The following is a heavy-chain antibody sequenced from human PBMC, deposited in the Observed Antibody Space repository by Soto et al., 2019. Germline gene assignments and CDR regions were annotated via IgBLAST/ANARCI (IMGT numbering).Heavy chain of an antibody. CDR2: IYYSGST. CDR1: GGSISSYY. Sequence: PSETLSLTCTVSGGSISSYYWSWIRQPPGKGLEWIGYIYYSGSTNYNPSLKSRVTISVDTSKNQFSLKLSSVTAADTAVYYCARDRFHSSSWSHDAFDIWGQGTMVTVSS. CDR3: ARDRFHSSSWSHDAFDI. V-gene: IGHV4-59*01. J-gene: IGHJ3*02. D-gene: IGHD6-13*01.